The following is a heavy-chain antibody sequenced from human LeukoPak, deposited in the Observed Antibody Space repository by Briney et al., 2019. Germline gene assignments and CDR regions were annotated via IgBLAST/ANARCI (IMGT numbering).Heavy chain of an antibody. J-gene: IGHJ4*02. Sequence: ASVKVSCKASGGTFSSYAISWVRQAPGQGLEWMGGIIPIFGTANYAQKFQGRVTITADESTSTAYMELSSLRSGDTAVYYCAREGVVVTRAHVTPRPYDYWGQGTLVTVSS. V-gene: IGHV1-69*01. CDR1: GGTFSSYA. CDR2: IIPIFGTA. CDR3: AREGVVVTRAHVTPRPYDY. D-gene: IGHD3-22*01.